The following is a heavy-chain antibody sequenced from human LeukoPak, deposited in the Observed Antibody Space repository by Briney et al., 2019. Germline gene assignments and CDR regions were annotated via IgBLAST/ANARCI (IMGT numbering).Heavy chain of an antibody. CDR1: GFTFSSHT. Sequence: GGSLRLSCAASGFTFSSHTMNWVRQAPGKGLEWVSSISSSSYIYYADSVKGRFTISRDNAKKSLYLEMNSLRAEDTAVYYCARDLILSDAFDIWGQGTMVTVSS. V-gene: IGHV3-21*01. CDR3: ARDLILSDAFDI. CDR2: ISSSSYI. J-gene: IGHJ3*02. D-gene: IGHD2/OR15-2a*01.